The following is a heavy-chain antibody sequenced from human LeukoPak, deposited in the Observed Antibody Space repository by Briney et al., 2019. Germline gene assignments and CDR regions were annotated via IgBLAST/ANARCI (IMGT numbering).Heavy chain of an antibody. D-gene: IGHD2-15*01. CDR1: GFTFSHYG. CDR2: IWYDGSKE. CDR3: ARVTCSGGSCYVGLGIDY. Sequence: GGSLRLSCAASGFTFSHYGMHWVRQAPGKGLEWLGTIWYDGSKEYYEASVKGRFTISRDNSKNTLYLQMNSLRAEDTAVYYCARVTCSGGSCYVGLGIDYWGQGTLVTVSS. V-gene: IGHV3-33*01. J-gene: IGHJ4*02.